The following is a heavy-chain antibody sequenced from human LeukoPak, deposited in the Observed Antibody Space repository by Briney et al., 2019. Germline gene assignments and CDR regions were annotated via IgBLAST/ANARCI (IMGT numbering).Heavy chain of an antibody. CDR1: GLIFSIYW. CDR2: IKKDGRQK. CDR3: ARRLRDDYGGNSDAFDI. J-gene: IGHJ3*02. V-gene: IGHV3-7*01. Sequence: GRSLSLSSAASGLIFSIYWMTWVRHAPGKGREWVANIKKDGRQKYYVDSVKGRFTISRDNAKNSLFLQMNSLRVEDTSVYYCARRLRDDYGGNSDAFDIWGQGTMVTVSS. D-gene: IGHD4-23*01.